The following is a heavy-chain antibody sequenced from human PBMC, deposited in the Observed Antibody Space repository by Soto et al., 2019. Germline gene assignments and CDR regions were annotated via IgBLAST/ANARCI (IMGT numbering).Heavy chain of an antibody. V-gene: IGHV3-23*01. CDR3: AALVGAAIPHHAFDL. D-gene: IGHD1-26*01. Sequence: EVQLLESGGGLVQPGGSLRLSCAASGFTFSNYAMSWVRQAPGKGLEWISSISTSGAYTYYADSVKGRFTISRDNSRNTLYQQMNSLRVEDTAVYYCAALVGAAIPHHAFDLWGQGTMVSVSS. CDR2: ISTSGAYT. CDR1: GFTFSNYA. J-gene: IGHJ3*01.